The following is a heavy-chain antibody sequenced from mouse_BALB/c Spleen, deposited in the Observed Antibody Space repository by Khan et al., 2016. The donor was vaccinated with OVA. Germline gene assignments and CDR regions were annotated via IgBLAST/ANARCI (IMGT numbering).Heavy chain of an antibody. CDR1: GYTFSTYW. J-gene: IGHJ4*01. CDR3: ASTAWAYYYAMDY. Sequence: QVRLQQSGAELMKPGASVKISCKASGYTFSTYWIEWVKQRPGHGLEWIGEILPRSGSTNYNEKFKGKATFTADTSSNTAYMQLSSLTSEDSAVYYCASTAWAYYYAMDYWGQGTSVTVSS. V-gene: IGHV1-9*01. CDR2: ILPRSGST.